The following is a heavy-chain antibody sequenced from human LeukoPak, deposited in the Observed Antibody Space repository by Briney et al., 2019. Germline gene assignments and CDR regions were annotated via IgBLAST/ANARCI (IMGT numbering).Heavy chain of an antibody. CDR3: ARDTYCTNGVCRYYYYYGMDV. J-gene: IGHJ6*02. V-gene: IGHV1-8*01. CDR1: GYTFTSYD. D-gene: IGHD2-8*01. CDR2: MNPNSGNT. Sequence: ASVKVSCKASGYTFTSYDINWVRQATGQGLEWMGWMNPNSGNTGYVQKFQGRVTMTRNTSISTAYMELSSLRSDDTAVYYCARDTYCTNGVCRYYYYYGMDVWGQGTTVTVSS.